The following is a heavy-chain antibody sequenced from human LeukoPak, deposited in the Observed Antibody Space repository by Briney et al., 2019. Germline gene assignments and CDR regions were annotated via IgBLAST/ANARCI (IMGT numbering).Heavy chain of an antibody. CDR3: ARRGWELLAFVRNGYYFDY. CDR2: INHSGST. Sequence: SETLSLTCAAYGGSFSGYYRSWIRQPPGKGLEWIGEINHSGSTNYNPSLKSRVTISVDTSKNQFSLKLSSVTAADTAVYYCARRGWELLAFVRNGYYFDYWGQGTLVTVSS. J-gene: IGHJ4*02. CDR1: GGSFSGYY. D-gene: IGHD1-26*01. V-gene: IGHV4-34*01.